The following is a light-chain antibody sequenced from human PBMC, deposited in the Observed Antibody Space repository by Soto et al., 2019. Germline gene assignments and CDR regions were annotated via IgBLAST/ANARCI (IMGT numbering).Light chain of an antibody. Sequence: IVLTRSRTSPSMSPGESATVSCRASQTVLTNLAWYQQKPGQAPRLLVYGASTRATGVPARFSGSGSGTDFTLTITSLKTEDFATYDCQQRYGTTITFGQGTRLEIK. CDR2: GAS. J-gene: IGKJ5*01. V-gene: IGKV3-15*01. CDR1: QTVLTN. CDR3: QQRYGTTIT.